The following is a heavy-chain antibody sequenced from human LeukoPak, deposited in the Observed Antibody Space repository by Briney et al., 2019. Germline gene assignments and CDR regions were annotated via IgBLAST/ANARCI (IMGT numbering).Heavy chain of an antibody. CDR3: VTPNYDFWSGDVP. CDR1: GGSISSSSYY. V-gene: IGHV4-39*01. J-gene: IGHJ5*02. D-gene: IGHD3-3*01. Sequence: SETLSLTCTVSGGSISSSSYYWGWIRQPPGKGLEWIGSIYYSGSTYYNPSLKSRVTISVDTSKNQFSLKLSSVTAADTAVYYCVTPNYDFWSGDVPWGQGTLVAVSS. CDR2: IYYSGST.